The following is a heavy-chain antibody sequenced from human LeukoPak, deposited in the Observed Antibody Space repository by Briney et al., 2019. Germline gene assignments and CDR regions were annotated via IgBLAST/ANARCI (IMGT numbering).Heavy chain of an antibody. CDR3: ARGGYDILTGYYKGYYYYGMDV. D-gene: IGHD3-9*01. CDR1: GYTLTELS. J-gene: IGHJ6*02. V-gene: IGHV1-24*01. CDR2: FDPEDGET. Sequence: ASVKVSCKVSGYTLTELSMHWVRQAPGKGLEWMGGFDPEDGETIYAQKFQGRVTMTRNTSISTAYMELSSLRSEDTAVYYCARGGYDILTGYYKGYYYYGMDVWGQGTTVTVSS.